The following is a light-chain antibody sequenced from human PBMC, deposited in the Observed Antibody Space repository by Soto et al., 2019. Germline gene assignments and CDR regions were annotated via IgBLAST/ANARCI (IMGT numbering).Light chain of an antibody. Sequence: QSALTQPRSVSGSPGQSVTVSCTGTSSDVGDYNYISWYQQHPGKAPKLMIYDVTKRPSGVPDRFSGSKSGSTASLTISGLQSEDEADYYCCSYVGSYTVLFGGGTKLTVL. CDR3: CSYVGSYTVL. J-gene: IGLJ2*01. CDR2: DVT. V-gene: IGLV2-11*01. CDR1: SSDVGDYNY.